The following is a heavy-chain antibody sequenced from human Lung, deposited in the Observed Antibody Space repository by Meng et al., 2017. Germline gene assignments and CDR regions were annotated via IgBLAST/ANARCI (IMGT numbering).Heavy chain of an antibody. CDR3: ARGQKGYFDL. Sequence: DPGLVQASQTLSLTCAVSGGTISSSNLYCSWIRQPPGKGLEWSGHIYNSGSTYYNPSLKSRSTISVDTSKNQFSLKLSSVTAADTAVYYCARGQKGYFDLWGRGTLVTVSS. CDR2: IYNSGST. V-gene: IGHV4-30-4*01. J-gene: IGHJ2*01. CDR1: GGTISSSNLY.